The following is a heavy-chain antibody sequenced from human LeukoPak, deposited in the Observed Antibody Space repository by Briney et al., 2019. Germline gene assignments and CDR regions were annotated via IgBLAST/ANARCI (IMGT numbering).Heavy chain of an antibody. CDR1: GFTFSTYA. V-gene: IGHV3-23*01. CDR2: INGGGGTT. J-gene: IGHJ4*02. D-gene: IGHD2-15*01. Sequence: GGSLTLSCAASGFTFSTYAMTWVRQAPGKGLEWVSVINGGGGTTYYADSVRGRFTISRDNSKSMLYLQMNSLRAEDTAVYYCAKTQGYFDYWGQGTLVTVSS. CDR3: AKTQGYFDY.